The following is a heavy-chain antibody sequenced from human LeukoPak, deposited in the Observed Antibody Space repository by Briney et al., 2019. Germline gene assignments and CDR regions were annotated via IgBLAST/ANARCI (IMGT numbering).Heavy chain of an antibody. Sequence: ASAKVSCKASGYTFTSYYMHWVRQAPGQGLEWMGIINPSGGSTSYAQKFQGRVTMTRDMSTSTVYMELSSLRSEDTAVYYCAREVGSDTGELWFDPWGQGTLVTVSS. D-gene: IGHD5-18*01. CDR2: INPSGGST. V-gene: IGHV1-46*01. CDR1: GYTFTSYY. CDR3: AREVGSDTGELWFDP. J-gene: IGHJ5*02.